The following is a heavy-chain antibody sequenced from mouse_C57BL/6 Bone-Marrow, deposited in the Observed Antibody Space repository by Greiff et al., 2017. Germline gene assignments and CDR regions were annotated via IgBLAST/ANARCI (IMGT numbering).Heavy chain of an antibody. J-gene: IGHJ1*03. D-gene: IGHD2-2*01. CDR3: ARTLMVTTWYFDD. V-gene: IGHV1-18*01. CDR1: GYTFTDYN. CDR2: INPNNGGT. Sequence: EVQLQQSGPELVKPGASVKIPCKASGYTFTDYNMDWVKQSHGKSLEWIGDINPNNGGTIYNQKFKGKATLTVDKSSSTAYMELRSLTSEDTAVYYCARTLMVTTWYFDDWGTGTTGTVSS.